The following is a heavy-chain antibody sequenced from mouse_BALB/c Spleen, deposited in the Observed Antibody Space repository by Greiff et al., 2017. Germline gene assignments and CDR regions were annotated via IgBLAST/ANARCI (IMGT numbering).Heavy chain of an antibody. V-gene: IGHV5-9-3*01. J-gene: IGHJ3*01. CDR2: ISSGGSYT. CDR1: GFTFSSYA. D-gene: IGHD1-1*01. CDR3: ARHVDYYGSPFAY. Sequence: EVKLMESGGGLVKPGGSLKLSCAASGFTFSSYAMSWVRQTPEKRLEWVATISSGGSYTYYPDSVKGRFTISRDNAKNTLYLQMSSLRSEDTAMYYCARHVDYYGSPFAYWGQGTLVTVSA.